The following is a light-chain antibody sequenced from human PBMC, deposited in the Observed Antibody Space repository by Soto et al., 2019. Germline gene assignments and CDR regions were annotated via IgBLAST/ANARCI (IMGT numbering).Light chain of an antibody. V-gene: IGKV3-15*01. Sequence: IVMTQSPATLSVSPGDRATLSCRASQDISSNLAWYQQKPGQAPRLLIYAASTRATGIPARFSGSGSGTEFTLTISSLQSEDFAVYYCQQYPAWPLTFVGGNNLAIQ. J-gene: IGKJ4*01. CDR2: AAS. CDR3: QQYPAWPLT. CDR1: QDISSN.